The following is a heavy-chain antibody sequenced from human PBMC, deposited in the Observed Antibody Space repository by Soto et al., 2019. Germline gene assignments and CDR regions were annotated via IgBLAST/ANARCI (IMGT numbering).Heavy chain of an antibody. D-gene: IGHD3-3*01. Sequence: QVQLQQWGAGLLKPWETLSLTCDISGEYFSANYWSWIRQTPGKGLEWLGEINHAGTTDYNPSVEDRIIISADASKNQFSLKLTSVTAMDTAVYYCATGGLFSSWGQGTLVTVSS. CDR2: INHAGTT. CDR3: ATGGLFSS. V-gene: IGHV4-34*01. CDR1: GEYFSANY. J-gene: IGHJ5*02.